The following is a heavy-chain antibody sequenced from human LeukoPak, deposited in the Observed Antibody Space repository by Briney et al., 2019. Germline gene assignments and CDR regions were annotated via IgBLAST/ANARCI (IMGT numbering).Heavy chain of an antibody. V-gene: IGHV4-34*01. CDR2: INNSGSA. Sequence: SETLSLTCAVYGGSLSGYYWSWIRQPPGKGLEWIGEINNSGSASYNPSLKSRVTISVDTSKNQFSLKLSSVTAADTAVYYCAIEVVAVAGTAPDYWGQGTLVTVSS. CDR3: AIEVVAVAGTAPDY. D-gene: IGHD6-19*01. CDR1: GGSLSGYY. J-gene: IGHJ4*02.